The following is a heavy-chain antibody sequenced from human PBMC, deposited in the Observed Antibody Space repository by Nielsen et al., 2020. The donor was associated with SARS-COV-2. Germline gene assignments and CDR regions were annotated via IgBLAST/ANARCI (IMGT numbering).Heavy chain of an antibody. V-gene: IGHV3-30*19. CDR3: ARWPSAAAGYYFDY. J-gene: IGHJ4*02. Sequence: GGSLRLSCAASGFTFSSYGMHWVRQAPGKGLEWVAVIWYDGSNKYYADSVKGRFTISRDNSKNTLYLQMNSLRAEDTAVYYCARWPSAAAGYYFDYWGQGTLVTVSS. D-gene: IGHD6-13*01. CDR2: IWYDGSNK. CDR1: GFTFSSYG.